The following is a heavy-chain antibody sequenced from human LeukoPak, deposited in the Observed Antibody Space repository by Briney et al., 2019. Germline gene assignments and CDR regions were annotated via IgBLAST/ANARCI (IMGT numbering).Heavy chain of an antibody. CDR3: ARDEWLVRGGGFDY. J-gene: IGHJ4*02. CDR2: TYYRSKWYN. CDR1: GDSVSSNSAA. D-gene: IGHD6-19*01. Sequence: PSQTLSLTCAISGDSVSSNSAAWHWIRQSPSRGLEWLARTYYRSKWYNDYAVSVKSRITINPDTSKNQFSLQLNSVTPEDTAVCYCARDEWLVRGGGFDYWGQGTLVTVSS. V-gene: IGHV6-1*01.